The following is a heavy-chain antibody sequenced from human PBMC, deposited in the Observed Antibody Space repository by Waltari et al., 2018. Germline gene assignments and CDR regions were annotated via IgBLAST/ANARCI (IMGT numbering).Heavy chain of an antibody. CDR3: ARDLGYEKEDFDY. Sequence: QVQLEQSGAEVKKPGASMKVSCKVSGYALSALSMHWVRQAPGEGLEWMGGFNPEDGEIIDAQKFRGRVTMTEDTSTETVYMDLSSLRSEDTAVYYCARDLGYEKEDFDYWGQGTLVTVSS. CDR2: FNPEDGEI. J-gene: IGHJ4*02. CDR1: GYALSALS. D-gene: IGHD5-12*01. V-gene: IGHV1-24*01.